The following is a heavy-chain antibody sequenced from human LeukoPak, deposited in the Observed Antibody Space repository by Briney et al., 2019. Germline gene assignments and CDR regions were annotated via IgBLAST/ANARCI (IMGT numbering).Heavy chain of an antibody. CDR3: ARGYNSGCYTFDY. V-gene: IGHV1-8*01. J-gene: IGHJ4*02. CDR2: MNPNTGNT. Sequence: ASVKVSFKASGYTFISYDINWVRLATGQGLEWMGWMNPNTGNTGYAQKFQGRVTMTRNTSISTVYMELSSLRSEDTAVYYCARGYNSGCYTFDYWGQGTLVTVSS. D-gene: IGHD6-19*01. CDR1: GYTFISYD.